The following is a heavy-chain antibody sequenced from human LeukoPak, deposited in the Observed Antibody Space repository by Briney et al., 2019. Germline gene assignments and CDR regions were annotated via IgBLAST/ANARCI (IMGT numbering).Heavy chain of an antibody. V-gene: IGHV4-38-2*02. CDR2: IYHSGST. CDR3: ARQLGGSYGEYYFDY. CDR1: GGSISSGYY. D-gene: IGHD1-26*01. J-gene: IGHJ4*02. Sequence: RSSETLSLTCTVSGGSISSGYYWGWIRQPPGKGLEWIGSIYHSGSTYYNPSLKSRVTISVDTSKNQFSLKLSSVTAADTAVYYCARQLGGSYGEYYFDYWGQGTLVTVSS.